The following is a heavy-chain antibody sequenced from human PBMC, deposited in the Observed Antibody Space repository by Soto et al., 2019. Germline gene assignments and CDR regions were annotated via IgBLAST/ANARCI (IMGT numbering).Heavy chain of an antibody. D-gene: IGHD1-20*01. CDR3: ARDHRYNWNDEGWCDP. V-gene: IGHV1-8*01. CDR1: GYIFSTYD. CDR2: LNPNRGNT. J-gene: IGHJ5*02. Sequence: QVQLVQSGAEVKKPGASVKVSCKASGYIFSTYDINWVRQAPGQGLEWMGWLNPNRGNTGYAQKFQGRVTMTRNTSINTAYMELSSLGSEDTAVYYCARDHRYNWNDEGWCDPWGQGTLVTVSS.